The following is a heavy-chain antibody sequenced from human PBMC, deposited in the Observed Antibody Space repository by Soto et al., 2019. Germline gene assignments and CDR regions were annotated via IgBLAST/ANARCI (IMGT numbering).Heavy chain of an antibody. Sequence: GGSLRLSCAASGFTFSSYAMHWVRQAPGKGLEWVAVISYDGSNKYYADSVKGRFTISRDNSKNTLYLQMNSLRAEDTAVYYSSRGDNRGYSYGYPFDSWGQGTLVTVSS. J-gene: IGHJ5*01. V-gene: IGHV3-30*01. CDR2: ISYDGSNK. D-gene: IGHD5-18*01. CDR3: SRGDNRGYSYGYPFDS. CDR1: GFTFSSYA.